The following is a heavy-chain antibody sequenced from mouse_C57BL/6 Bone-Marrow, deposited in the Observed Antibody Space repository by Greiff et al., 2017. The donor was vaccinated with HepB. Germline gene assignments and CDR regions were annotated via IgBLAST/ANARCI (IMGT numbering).Heavy chain of an antibody. CDR2: IDPETGGT. CDR3: TRLPLYYAMDY. J-gene: IGHJ4*01. CDR1: GYTFTDYD. Sequence: VQGVESGAELVRPGASVTLSCKASGYTFTDYDLHWVKQTPVHGLEWIGAIDPETGGTAYNQKFKGKAILTADKSSSPAYMELRSLTSEDSAVYYCTRLPLYYAMDYWGQGTSVTGSS. V-gene: IGHV1-15*01.